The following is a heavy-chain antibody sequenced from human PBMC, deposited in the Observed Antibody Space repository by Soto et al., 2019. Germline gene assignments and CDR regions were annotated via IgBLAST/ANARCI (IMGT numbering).Heavy chain of an antibody. CDR1: GGTFSSYA. Sequence: QVQLVQSGAEVKKPGSSVKVSCKASGGTFSSYAISWVRQAPGQGIEWMGGIIPIFGTANYAQKFQGRVTITADESTSTAYMELSSLRSEDTAVYYCARDPAMVRGVINLLGPQPSYYYGMDVWGQGTTVTVSS. D-gene: IGHD3-10*01. V-gene: IGHV1-69*01. J-gene: IGHJ6*02. CDR2: IIPIFGTA. CDR3: ARDPAMVRGVINLLGPQPSYYYGMDV.